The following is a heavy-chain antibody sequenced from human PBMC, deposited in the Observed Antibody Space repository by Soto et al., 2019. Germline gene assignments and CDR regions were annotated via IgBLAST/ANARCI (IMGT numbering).Heavy chain of an antibody. CDR3: ARVAIFGVVIYHAFDI. V-gene: IGHV1-8*01. CDR1: GYTFTSYD. J-gene: IGHJ3*02. Sequence: ASVTVSCKASGYTFTSYDINWVRQATGQGLEWMGWMNPNSGNTGYAQKFQGRVTMTRNTSISTAYMELSSLRSEDTAVYYCARVAIFGVVIYHAFDIWGQGTMVTVSS. CDR2: MNPNSGNT. D-gene: IGHD3-3*01.